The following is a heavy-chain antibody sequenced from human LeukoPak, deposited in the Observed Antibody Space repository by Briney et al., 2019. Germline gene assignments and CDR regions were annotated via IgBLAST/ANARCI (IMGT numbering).Heavy chain of an antibody. CDR1: GGSISSYY. CDR2: IYYSGST. Sequence: SETLSLTCTVSGGSISSYYWSWLRQPPGKGVEWIGYIYYSGSTNYNPSLKSRVTISVDTSKNQFSLKLSSVTAADTAVYYCARGLTGGPLDYWGQGTLVTVSS. V-gene: IGHV4-59*01. D-gene: IGHD1-26*01. CDR3: ARGLTGGPLDY. J-gene: IGHJ4*02.